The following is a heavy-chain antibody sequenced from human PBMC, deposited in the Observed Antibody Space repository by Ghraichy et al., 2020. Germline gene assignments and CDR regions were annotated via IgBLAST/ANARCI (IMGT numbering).Heavy chain of an antibody. J-gene: IGHJ4*02. CDR1: GFTFSSYS. CDR2: ISSSSSTI. D-gene: IGHD3-10*01. Sequence: GGSLRLSCAASGFTFSSYSMNWVRQAPGKGLEWVSYISSSSSTIYYADSVKGRFTISRDNAKNSLYLQMNSLRAEDTAVYYYARDGSGSLNDYWGQGTLVTVSS. V-gene: IGHV3-48*01. CDR3: ARDGSGSLNDY.